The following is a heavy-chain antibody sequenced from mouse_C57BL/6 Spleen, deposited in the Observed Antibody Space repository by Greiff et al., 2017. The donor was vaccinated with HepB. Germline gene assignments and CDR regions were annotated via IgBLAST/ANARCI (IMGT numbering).Heavy chain of an antibody. J-gene: IGHJ1*03. Sequence: QVQLKEPGAELVKPGASVKLSCKASGYTFTSYWMHWVKQRPGRGLEWIGRIDPNSGGTKYNEKFKSKATLTVDKPSSTAYMQLSSLTSEDSAVYYCARRLRIGYFDVWGTGTTVTVSS. CDR3: ARRLRIGYFDV. D-gene: IGHD1-1*01. CDR2: IDPNSGGT. CDR1: GYTFTSYW. V-gene: IGHV1-72*01.